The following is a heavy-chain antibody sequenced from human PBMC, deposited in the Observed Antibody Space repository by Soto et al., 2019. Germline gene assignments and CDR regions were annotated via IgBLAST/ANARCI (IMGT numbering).Heavy chain of an antibody. J-gene: IGHJ4*02. CDR1: GFTVSSNY. CDR3: ARGPTPFKVMGAQTYYFDY. V-gene: IGHV3-53*02. Sequence: EVQLVETGGGLIQPGGSLRLSCAASGFTVSSNYMSWVRQAPGKGLEWVSVIYSGGSTYYADSVKGRSTISRDNSKNTLYLQMNSLRAEDTAVYYCARGPTPFKVMGAQTYYFDYWGQGTLVTVSS. D-gene: IGHD1-26*01. CDR2: IYSGGST.